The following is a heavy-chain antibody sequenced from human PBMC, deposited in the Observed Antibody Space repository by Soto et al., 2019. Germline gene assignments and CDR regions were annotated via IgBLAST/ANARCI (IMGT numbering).Heavy chain of an antibody. CDR2: IYRGDSDT. CDR1: GCILTSYW. Sequence: GESLKISCTGSGCILTSYWIDWVRQMPCQGLEWIGIIYRGDSDTRYSPSFQGQVTSSDDKSIRSDYLQWSSLKSSDTAMYYCARLDRGEHSISPSFSYYGMDVWSQGTTVTVSS. V-gene: IGHV5-51*01. D-gene: IGHD6-6*01. J-gene: IGHJ6*02. CDR3: ARLDRGEHSISPSFSYYGMDV.